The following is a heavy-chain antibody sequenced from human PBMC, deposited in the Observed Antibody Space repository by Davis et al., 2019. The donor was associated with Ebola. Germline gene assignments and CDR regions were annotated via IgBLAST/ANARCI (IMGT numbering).Heavy chain of an antibody. D-gene: IGHD2-2*01. CDR3: ATDIVVVPAVTNDY. J-gene: IGHJ4*02. Sequence: PGGSLRLSCAASGFTFSSYWMHWVRQAPGKGLVWVSRINSDGSSTSYADSVKGRFTISRDNAKNTLHLQMNSLRAEDTAVYYCATDIVVVPAVTNDYWGQGTLVTVSS. CDR1: GFTFSSYW. V-gene: IGHV3-74*01. CDR2: INSDGSST.